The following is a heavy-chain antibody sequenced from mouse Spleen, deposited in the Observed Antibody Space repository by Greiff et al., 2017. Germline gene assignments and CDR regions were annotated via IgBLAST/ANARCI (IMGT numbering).Heavy chain of an antibody. V-gene: IGHV1-74*01. CDR2: IHPSDSDT. CDR1: GYTFTSYW. D-gene: IGHD1-1*01. Sequence: VQLQQPGAELVKPGASVKVSCKASGYTFTSYWMHWVKQRPGQGLEWIGRIHPSDSDTNYNQKFKGKATLTVDKSSSTAYMQLSSLTSEDSAVYYCAMGDYYGSSEYFDVWGTGTTVTVSS. J-gene: IGHJ1*03. CDR3: AMGDYYGSSEYFDV.